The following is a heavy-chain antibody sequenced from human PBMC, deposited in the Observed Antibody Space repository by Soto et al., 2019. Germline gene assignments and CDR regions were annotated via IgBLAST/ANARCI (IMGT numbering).Heavy chain of an antibody. CDR3: TTEAYDYVWGSYLSSAFDI. CDR1: GFTFSNAW. D-gene: IGHD3-16*02. J-gene: IGHJ3*02. V-gene: IGHV3-15*01. CDR2: IKSKTDGGTT. Sequence: GGSLRLSCAASGFTFSNAWMSWVRQAPGKGLEWVGRIKSKTDGGTTDYAAPVKGRFTISRDDSKNTLYLQMNSLKTEDTAVYYCTTEAYDYVWGSYLSSAFDIWGQGTMVTVSS.